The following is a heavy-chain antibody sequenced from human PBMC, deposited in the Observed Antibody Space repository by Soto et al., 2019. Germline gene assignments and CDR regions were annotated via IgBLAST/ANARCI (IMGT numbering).Heavy chain of an antibody. Sequence: SVKVSCKASGGAFSSYTISWVRQAPGQGLEWMGRIIPILGIANYAQKFQGRVTITADKSTSTAYMELSSLRSEDTAVYNCARDGRPPKGFDPWGQGTLVTVSS. CDR2: IIPILGIA. D-gene: IGHD1-1*01. J-gene: IGHJ5*02. V-gene: IGHV1-69*04. CDR3: ARDGRPPKGFDP. CDR1: GGAFSSYT.